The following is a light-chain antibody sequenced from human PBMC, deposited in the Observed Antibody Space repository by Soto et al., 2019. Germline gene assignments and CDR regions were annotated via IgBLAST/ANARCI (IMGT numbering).Light chain of an antibody. V-gene: IGLV4-69*01. Sequence: QSVLTQSPSASASLGASVKLTCTLRSEHSNFAIAWHQLQPEKGPRYLMKLNPDGRHTKGDGIPDRFSGSSSGAERYLTISSLQSEDEAAYYCQTWGMGIVVFGGGTKLTVL. CDR2: LNPDGRH. CDR3: QTWGMGIVV. CDR1: SEHSNFA. J-gene: IGLJ2*01.